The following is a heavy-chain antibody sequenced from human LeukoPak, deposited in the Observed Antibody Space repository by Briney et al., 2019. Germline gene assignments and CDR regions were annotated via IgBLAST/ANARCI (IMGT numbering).Heavy chain of an antibody. J-gene: IGHJ4*02. CDR3: ARTYYYDSSGYSIFGY. D-gene: IGHD3-22*01. V-gene: IGHV3-30*01. CDR2: ISYDGSNK. Sequence: GRSLRLSCAASGFTFSSYAMHWVREATGSGLDRVAVISYDGSNKYYADSVKGRFTISRDNSKNTLYLQMNSLRAEDTAVYYCARTYYYDSSGYSIFGYWGQGTLVTVPS. CDR1: GFTFSSYA.